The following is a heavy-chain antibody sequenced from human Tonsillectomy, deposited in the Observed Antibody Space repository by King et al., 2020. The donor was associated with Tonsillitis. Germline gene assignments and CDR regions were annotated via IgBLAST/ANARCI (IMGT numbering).Heavy chain of an antibody. CDR1: GFTFGTFS. V-gene: IGHV3-30*14. CDR3: AREGRTTHLRSFDL. J-gene: IGHJ3*01. Sequence: VHLVESGGGVVQPGRSLQLSCAASGFTFGTFSMHWVRQVPGKGLQWLTSISFDGTITNYADSVQGRVTVSRDNSKHTLYLHMARLRLEDTAVYHCAREGRTTHLRSFDLWGPGTMVTVSS. CDR2: ISFDGTIT. D-gene: IGHD1-1*01.